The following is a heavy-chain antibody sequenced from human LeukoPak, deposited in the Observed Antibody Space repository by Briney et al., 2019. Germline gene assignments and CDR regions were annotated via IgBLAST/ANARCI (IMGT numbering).Heavy chain of an antibody. D-gene: IGHD1-26*01. J-gene: IGHJ4*02. CDR2: VNADGGNT. Sequence: GGPLRLSCAASGFTFDNYRMSWVRQAPGKGLEWVSTVNADGGNTYYADSVKGRFTISRDNSKSTLILQMNSLRVEDTALYYCTKRVKYGGTWDHFADWGQGTLVTVSS. CDR1: GFTFDNYR. V-gene: IGHV3-23*01. CDR3: TKRVKYGGTWDHFAD.